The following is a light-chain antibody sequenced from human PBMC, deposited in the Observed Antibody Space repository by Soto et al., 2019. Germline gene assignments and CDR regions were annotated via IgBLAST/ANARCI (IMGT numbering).Light chain of an antibody. CDR3: FSYTSSGTMI. Sequence: QSALTQPASVSGSPGESITISCTGTSRDVGGYNYVSRYQQHPGKAPKLMIYDVSNRPSGVSNRLSCSKSGNTASLTISGLQAEDEADYSCFSYTSSGTMIFGGGTKVTVL. V-gene: IGLV2-14*03. CDR2: DVS. CDR1: SRDVGGYNY. J-gene: IGLJ2*01.